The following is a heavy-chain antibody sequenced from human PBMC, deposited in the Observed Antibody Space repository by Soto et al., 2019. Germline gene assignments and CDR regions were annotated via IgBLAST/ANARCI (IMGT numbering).Heavy chain of an antibody. CDR1: GFTFSSYW. D-gene: IGHD1-1*01. J-gene: IGHJ6*02. CDR3: ARDVGWKGGYYYYGMDV. CDR2: IKQDGSEK. V-gene: IGHV3-7*03. Sequence: GGSLRLSCAASGFTFSSYWMSWVRQAPGKGLEWVANIKQDGSEKYYVDSVKGRFTISRDNAKNSLYLQMNSLRAEDTAVYYCARDVGWKGGYYYYGMDVWGQGTTVTVSS.